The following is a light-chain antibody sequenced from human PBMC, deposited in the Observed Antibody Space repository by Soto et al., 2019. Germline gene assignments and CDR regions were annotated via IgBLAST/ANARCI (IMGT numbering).Light chain of an antibody. CDR3: QQYGSSRLA. CDR2: GAF. CDR1: QSVSSSY. J-gene: IGKJ4*01. Sequence: LSPGERATLSCRASQSVSSSYLAWYQQKTGKAPRLLNYGAFSRATGIPDKFSGSGSGTDFTFIIFRLEPEAFAVYYCQQYGSSRLAFAGGTKVDIK. V-gene: IGKV3-20*01.